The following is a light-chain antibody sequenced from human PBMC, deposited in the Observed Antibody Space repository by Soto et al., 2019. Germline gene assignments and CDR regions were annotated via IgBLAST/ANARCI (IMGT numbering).Light chain of an antibody. Sequence: EIVLTQSPGTLSLSPGERATLSCRASQSVSSSYLAWYQQKPGQAPRLLIYGASSRATGIPDRFSGSAFGRDFTLTISRLEPEDFPVYYGQQYGSSPWTFGQGTKVEIK. CDR2: GAS. CDR1: QSVSSSY. CDR3: QQYGSSPWT. J-gene: IGKJ1*01. V-gene: IGKV3-20*01.